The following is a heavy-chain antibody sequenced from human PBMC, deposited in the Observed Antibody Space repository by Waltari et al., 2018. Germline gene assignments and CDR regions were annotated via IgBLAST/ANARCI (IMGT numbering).Heavy chain of an antibody. CDR1: GFTVRSNY. J-gene: IGHJ4*02. CDR3: ARDSRGGLFFDY. Sequence: EVQLVEFGGGFIPSGGSLRPPRAAPGFTVRSNYMVWVRQAPGKGLGWVSVIFSDGRTYYADSVKGRFTISRDNSKNTLYLQINSLRAEDTAVYYCARDSRGGLFFDYWGQGTLVTVSS. V-gene: IGHV3-53*01. CDR2: IFSDGRT.